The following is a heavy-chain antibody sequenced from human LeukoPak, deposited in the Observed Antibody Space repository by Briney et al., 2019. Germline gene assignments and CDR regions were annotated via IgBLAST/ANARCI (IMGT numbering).Heavy chain of an antibody. J-gene: IGHJ5*02. V-gene: IGHV4-4*02. D-gene: IGHD1-1*01. CDR3: ARVAAGSTENWFDP. CDR1: GGSISSNDW. Sequence: SETLSLTCAVSGGSISSNDWWSWVRQPPGKGLEWIGEIYHSGSANYNPSLKSRVTISADKSKNQFSLKLSSVTAADTAVYYCARVAAGSTENWFDPWGQGTLVTVSS. CDR2: IYHSGSA.